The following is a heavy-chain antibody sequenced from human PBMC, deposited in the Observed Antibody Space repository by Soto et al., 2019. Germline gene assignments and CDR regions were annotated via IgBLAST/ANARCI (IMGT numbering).Heavy chain of an antibody. CDR1: GFTFSTYG. J-gene: IGHJ1*01. V-gene: IGHV3-30*18. D-gene: IGHD6-19*01. CDR3: AKDLGLNNSGWRAAYSQH. CDR2: ISYDGSNK. Sequence: QVQLVESGGGVVQPGRSLRLSCAASGFTFSTYGMHWVRQAPGKGLEWVAFISYDGSNKDYADSVKGRFTISRDNSKNTLYLQMNSLRAEDTAVFYCAKDLGLNNSGWRAAYSQHWGQGTLVTVSS.